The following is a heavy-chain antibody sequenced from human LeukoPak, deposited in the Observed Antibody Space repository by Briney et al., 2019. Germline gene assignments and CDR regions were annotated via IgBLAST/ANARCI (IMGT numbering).Heavy chain of an antibody. CDR1: GGTFSSDA. V-gene: IGHV1-69*13. CDR3: ASPRFGEAMEYFVT. CDR2: ITPIFGAP. D-gene: IGHD3-10*01. Sequence: GASVKVSCKTSGGTFSSDAVTWVRQVPGQGLEWMGGITPIFGAPNYPQRFHGRVTITADESTNTVYMELSSLTSEDTAVYYCASPRFGEAMEYFVTWGQGTLVIVSS. J-gene: IGHJ4*02.